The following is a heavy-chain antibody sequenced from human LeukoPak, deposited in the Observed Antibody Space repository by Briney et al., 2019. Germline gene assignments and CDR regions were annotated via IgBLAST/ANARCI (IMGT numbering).Heavy chain of an antibody. J-gene: IGHJ6*03. CDR3: ARDRSDIVVVPAAIPYYYYYMDV. D-gene: IGHD2-2*01. V-gene: IGHV4-4*07. Sequence: PSETLSLTCTVSGGSISSYYWSWIRQPAGEGLEWIGRIYTSGSTNYNPSLKSRVTMSVDTSKNQFSLKLSSVTAADTAVYYCARDRSDIVVVPAAIPYYYYYMDVWGKGTTVTVSS. CDR2: IYTSGST. CDR1: GGSISSYY.